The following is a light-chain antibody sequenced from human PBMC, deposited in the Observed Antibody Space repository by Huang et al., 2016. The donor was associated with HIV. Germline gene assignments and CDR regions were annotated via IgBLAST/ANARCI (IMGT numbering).Light chain of an antibody. Sequence: DIVMTQSPDSLTVSLGERATINCKSSQSGLDNTNSNNHVAWYQQKPGQPPKLLLYWASTRECGVPDRFSGSGSETDFILSISSLQAEDVAVYYCQQYYSSPLTFGGGTKVEIK. J-gene: IGKJ4*01. V-gene: IGKV4-1*01. CDR3: QQYYSSPLT. CDR2: WAS. CDR1: QSGLDNTNSNNH.